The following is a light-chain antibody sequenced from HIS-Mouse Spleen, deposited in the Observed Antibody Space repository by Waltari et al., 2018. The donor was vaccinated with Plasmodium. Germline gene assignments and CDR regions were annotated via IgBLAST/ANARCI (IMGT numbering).Light chain of an antibody. CDR1: QSISSY. V-gene: IGKV1-39*01. CDR2: AAS. Sequence: DIQMTQSPSSLSASVGDRVTITCRASQSISSYLNWYQQKPGKAPKLRIYAASSLQSGVPSRFSGSGSGTDFTLTISSLQPEDFATYYWQQNYNTWTFGQGTKVEIK. J-gene: IGKJ1*01. CDR3: QQNYNTWT.